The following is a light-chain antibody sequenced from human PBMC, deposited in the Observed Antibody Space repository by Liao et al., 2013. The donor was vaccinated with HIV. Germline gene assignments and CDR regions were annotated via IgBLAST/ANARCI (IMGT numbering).Light chain of an antibody. CDR2: DDS. V-gene: IGLV3-21*04. J-gene: IGLJ1*01. CDR1: NIGSKS. Sequence: SYVLTQPASVSVAPGKTARITCGGNNIGSKSVHWYQQKPGQAPVLVIYDDSDRPSGIPERFSGSNSGNTATLTISRAEAGDEADYYCHVWDSATDHYVFGTGTKVTVL. CDR3: HVWDSATDHYV.